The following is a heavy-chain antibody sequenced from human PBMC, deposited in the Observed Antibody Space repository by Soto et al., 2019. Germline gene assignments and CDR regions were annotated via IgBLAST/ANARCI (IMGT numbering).Heavy chain of an antibody. CDR2: ISYDGSNK. Sequence: GGSLRLSCAASGFTFSSYAMHWVRQAPGKGLEWVAVISYDGSNKYYADSVKGRFTISRDNSKNTLYLQMNSLRAEDTAVYYCAREMDIVVVPAAIPWFDPWGQGTLVTVSS. J-gene: IGHJ5*02. D-gene: IGHD2-2*03. V-gene: IGHV3-30-3*01. CDR1: GFTFSSYA. CDR3: AREMDIVVVPAAIPWFDP.